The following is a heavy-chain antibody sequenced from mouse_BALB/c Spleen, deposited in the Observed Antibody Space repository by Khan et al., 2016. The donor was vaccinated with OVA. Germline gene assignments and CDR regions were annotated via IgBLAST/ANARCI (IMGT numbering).Heavy chain of an antibody. J-gene: IGHJ3*02. Sequence: QVHVKQSGAELARPGASVKMSCKASGYTFTTYTMHWVKQRPGQGLEWIGYINPSNGYTNYNQKFKDKSKLTADKSSSTAYLQLSSLTSDYSAVFYWSRVGANYRSDGWICCWGQGTLVTVSA. CDR1: GYTFTTYT. V-gene: IGHV1-4*01. CDR3: SRVGANYRSDGWICC. D-gene: IGHD2-14*01. CDR2: INPSNGYT.